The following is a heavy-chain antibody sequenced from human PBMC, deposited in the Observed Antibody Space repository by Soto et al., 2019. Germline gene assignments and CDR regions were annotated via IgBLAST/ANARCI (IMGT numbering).Heavy chain of an antibody. CDR3: ATTKGYIDPFDL. Sequence: EAQLLESGGGLVQPGGSLRLSCAASGFIFSNYGMSWVRQAPGKGLEWVSSISGSGDRTHNADSVRGRFTISRDDSRNTLNLQMTSLRAGDTAIYFCATTKGYIDPFDLWGQGTLVTVSS. D-gene: IGHD5-12*01. CDR2: ISGSGDRT. V-gene: IGHV3-23*01. CDR1: GFIFSNYG. J-gene: IGHJ4*02.